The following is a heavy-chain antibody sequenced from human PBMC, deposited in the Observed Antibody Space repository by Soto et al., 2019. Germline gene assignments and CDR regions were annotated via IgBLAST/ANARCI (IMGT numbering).Heavy chain of an antibody. CDR2: ISGHNGNT. CDR1: GYTFTNHG. Sequence: ASVKVSCKASGYTFTNHGISWVRQAPGQGLEWLGWISGHNGNTKYAQRLKGRVTMTRNTSISTAYMELSSLRSEDTAVYYCARGVRSSGWWGYYYYYGMDVWGQGTTVTVSS. V-gene: IGHV1-18*04. CDR3: ARGVRSSGWWGYYYYYGMDV. J-gene: IGHJ6*02. D-gene: IGHD6-19*01.